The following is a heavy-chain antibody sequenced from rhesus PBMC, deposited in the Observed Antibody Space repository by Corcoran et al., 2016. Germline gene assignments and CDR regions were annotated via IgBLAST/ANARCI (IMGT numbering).Heavy chain of an antibody. CDR2: ISGSSGST. CDR3: ASGPANFDY. V-gene: IGHV4-65*01. J-gene: IGHJ4*01. Sequence: QVQLQESGPGLVKPSETLSLTWAVSGGSVSSSNWWSWIRQPPGKGLEWIGYISGSSGSTYYNPSRKSRVTISTDTSKNQFALRLSSVTAADTAVYYCASGPANFDYWGQGVLVTVSS. CDR1: GGSVSSSNW.